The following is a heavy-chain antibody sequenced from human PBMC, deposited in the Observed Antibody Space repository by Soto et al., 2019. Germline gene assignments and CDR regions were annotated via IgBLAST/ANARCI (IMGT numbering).Heavy chain of an antibody. CDR1: GGSISSSNW. D-gene: IGHD5-18*01. CDR3: ARDLDTAPFDP. Sequence: SETLSLTCAVSGGSISSSNWWSCVRQPPGKGLEWIGEIYHSGSTNYNPSLKSRVTISVDKSKNQFSLKLSSVTAADTAVYYYARDLDTAPFDPWGQGTQVTVSS. CDR2: IYHSGST. V-gene: IGHV4-4*02. J-gene: IGHJ5*02.